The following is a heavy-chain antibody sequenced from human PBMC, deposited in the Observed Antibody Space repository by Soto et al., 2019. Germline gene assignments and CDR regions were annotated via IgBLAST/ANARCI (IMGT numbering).Heavy chain of an antibody. CDR2: IFSSGTT. Sequence: QVQLRESGPGLVMPSQTLSLTCTVSGDSISSGNKYWSWIRQPPGKGLEWIGYIFSSGTTYYNPSLKSRLTMSLDASQNQLSLKLNSLTDADTAVYFCARVPSPFDYYYAMDVWGQGTTVTVSS. V-gene: IGHV4-30-4*01. CDR3: ARVPSPFDYYYAMDV. CDR1: GDSISSGNKY. J-gene: IGHJ6*02. D-gene: IGHD3-16*01.